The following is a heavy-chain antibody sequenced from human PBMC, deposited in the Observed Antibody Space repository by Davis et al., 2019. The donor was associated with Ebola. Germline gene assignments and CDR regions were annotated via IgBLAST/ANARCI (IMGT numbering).Heavy chain of an antibody. CDR2: IYWNDDK. J-gene: IGHJ6*03. Sequence: SGPTLVKPTQTLTLTCTFSGFSLTTSGVGVGWIRQPPGKALDWRALIYWNDDKRYSPSLKSRLTITKDTSKNQVVLTMTNMDPMDTATYYCAHIGHQSSEYSSSWRVYYYYYMDVWGKGTTVTVSS. CDR3: AHIGHQSSEYSSSWRVYYYYYMDV. CDR1: GFSLTTSGVG. V-gene: IGHV2-5*01. D-gene: IGHD6-6*01.